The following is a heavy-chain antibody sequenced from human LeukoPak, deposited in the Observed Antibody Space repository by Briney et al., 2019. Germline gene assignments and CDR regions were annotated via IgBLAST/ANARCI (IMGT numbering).Heavy chain of an antibody. CDR1: GFIVSDYG. J-gene: IGHJ4*02. CDR3: ATWGGTRQHYFDY. Sequence: PGRSLRLSCAVAGFIVSDYGFHGVRQAPGKGLEWVAVTRFDGSIKQYADSVKGRFTISRDNSKNTLYLQMNSLKSEDTAAYDCATWGGTRQHYFDYWGRGTLVTVSS. V-gene: IGHV3-33*03. D-gene: IGHD1-1*01. CDR2: TRFDGSIK.